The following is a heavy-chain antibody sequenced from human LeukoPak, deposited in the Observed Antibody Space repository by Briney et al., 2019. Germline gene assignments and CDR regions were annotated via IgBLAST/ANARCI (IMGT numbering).Heavy chain of an antibody. D-gene: IGHD6-13*01. CDR3: ARGMGDSSSWYSFDY. CDR2: IYHSGST. CDR1: GGSISSSNW. V-gene: IGHV4-4*02. Sequence: SETLSLTCAVSGGSISSSNWWSWVRQPPGKGLEWIGVIYHSGSTNYNPSLKSRVTISVDKSKNQFSLKLSSVTAADTAVYYCARGMGDSSSWYSFDYWGQGTLVTVSS. J-gene: IGHJ4*02.